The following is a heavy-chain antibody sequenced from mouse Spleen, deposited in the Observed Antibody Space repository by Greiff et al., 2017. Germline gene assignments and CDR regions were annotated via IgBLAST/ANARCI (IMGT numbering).Heavy chain of an antibody. D-gene: IGHD1-1*01. J-gene: IGHJ4*01. Sequence: DVRLVESGPGMVKPSQSLSLTCTVTGYSITSGYDWHWIRHFPGNKLEWMGYISYSGSTNYNPSLKSRISITHDTSKNHFFLKLNSVTTEDTATYYCARDAYYYDGSYAMDYWGQGTSVTVSS. CDR3: ARDAYYYDGSYAMDY. CDR1: GYSITSGYD. CDR2: ISYSGST. V-gene: IGHV3-1*01.